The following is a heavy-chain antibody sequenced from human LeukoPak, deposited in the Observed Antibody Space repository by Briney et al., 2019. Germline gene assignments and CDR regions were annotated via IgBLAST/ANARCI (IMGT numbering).Heavy chain of an antibody. V-gene: IGHV3-7*01. CDR1: GFTFSSYW. CDR2: IKQDGSEK. J-gene: IGHJ4*02. Sequence: GGSLRLSCAASGFTFSSYWMSWVRQAPGKGLEWVANIKQDGSEKYYVDSVKGRFTISRDNSKYTLYLQMNSLRAEDTAVYYCAKDALYYYDSSGYFTFDYWGQGTLVTVSS. CDR3: AKDALYYYDSSGYFTFDY. D-gene: IGHD3-22*01.